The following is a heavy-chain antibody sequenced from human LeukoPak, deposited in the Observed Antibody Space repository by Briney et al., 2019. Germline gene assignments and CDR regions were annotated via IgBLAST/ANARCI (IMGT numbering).Heavy chain of an antibody. CDR1: GGTFSGYA. V-gene: IGHV1-69*11. Sequence: SVTVSCKTSGGTFSGYAISWVRQAPGQGLEWMGRIIPILGTTNYAQKFQGRVTITTDESTNTAYMELSSLRSEDTAVYYCARELQGIAAVGYFDYWGQGTPVTVSS. J-gene: IGHJ4*02. CDR2: IIPILGTT. CDR3: ARELQGIAAVGYFDY. D-gene: IGHD6-13*01.